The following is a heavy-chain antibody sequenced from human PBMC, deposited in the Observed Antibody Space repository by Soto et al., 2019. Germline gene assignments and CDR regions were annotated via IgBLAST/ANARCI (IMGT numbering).Heavy chain of an antibody. V-gene: IGHV4-31*03. CDR3: ARLRIATNNYKWFDP. D-gene: IGHD2-21*01. CDR2: IYVTGAV. Sequence: SETLSLTCSVSGAALNSGNYYWSWIRQVPVKGLEWIGHIYVTGAVDYNPSLRDRITISQDTSERQFSLNLRLVTAADTAVYYCARLRIATNNYKWFDPWGQGTLVTVS. J-gene: IGHJ5*02. CDR1: GAALNSGNYY.